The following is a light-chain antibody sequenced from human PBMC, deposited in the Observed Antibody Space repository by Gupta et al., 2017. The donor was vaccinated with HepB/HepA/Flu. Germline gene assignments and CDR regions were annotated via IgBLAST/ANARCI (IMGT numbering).Light chain of an antibody. CDR3: HSYDTSLSGYV. CDR1: SANIGAGYD. V-gene: IGLV1-40*01. Sequence: QSVLTQPPSVSGPPGQRVTIPCTASSANIGAGYDVHWYQHLPGTAPNLLIFGNTNRPSGVPDRFSGSKSDTSASLAITGRQAEDEGDYYCHSYDTSLSGYVFGTGTTVTVL. J-gene: IGLJ1*01. CDR2: GNT.